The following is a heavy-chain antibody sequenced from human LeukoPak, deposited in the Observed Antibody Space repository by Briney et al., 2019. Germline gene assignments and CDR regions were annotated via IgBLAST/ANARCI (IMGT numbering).Heavy chain of an antibody. CDR1: GGSISSYY. CDR2: IYTSGST. CDR3: ARSPRTRGSSGSYYFDY. Sequence: SETLSLTCTVSGGSISSYYWSWIRQPAGKGLEWIGRIYTSGSTNYNPSLKSRVTMSVDRSKNQFSLKLSSVTAADTAVYYCARSPRTRGSSGSYYFDYWGQGTLVTVSS. V-gene: IGHV4-4*07. D-gene: IGHD3-22*01. J-gene: IGHJ4*02.